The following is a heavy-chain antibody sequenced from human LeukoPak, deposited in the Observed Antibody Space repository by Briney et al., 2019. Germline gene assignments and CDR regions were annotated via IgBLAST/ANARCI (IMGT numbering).Heavy chain of an antibody. Sequence: SETLSLTCTVSGDSISNYYLNWIRQPPGKGLEWIGDIYYSGSTNYNPSLKSRVTISVDTSKNQFSLKLNSVTAADTAVYYCARGPYYFDYWGQGTLVTVS. CDR2: IYYSGST. V-gene: IGHV4-59*01. CDR3: ARGPYYFDY. CDR1: GDSISNYY. J-gene: IGHJ4*02.